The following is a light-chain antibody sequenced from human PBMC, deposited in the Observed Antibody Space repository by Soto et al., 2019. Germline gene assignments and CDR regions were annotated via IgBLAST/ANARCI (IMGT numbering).Light chain of an antibody. V-gene: IGLV2-14*01. J-gene: IGLJ1*01. CDR2: EVS. CDR1: SSDVGGYNY. Sequence: QSVLTQPASVSGSPGQSITISCTGTSSDVGGYNYVSWYQQHPGKAPKLMIYEVSNRPSGFSNRFSGSKSGNTASLTISGLQAEDEADYYCSSYTISSPYVFGTGTKVTVL. CDR3: SSYTISSPYV.